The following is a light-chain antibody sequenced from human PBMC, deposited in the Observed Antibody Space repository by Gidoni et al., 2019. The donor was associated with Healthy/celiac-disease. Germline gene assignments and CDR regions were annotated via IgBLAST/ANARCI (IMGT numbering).Light chain of an antibody. CDR1: QSVSSY. J-gene: IGKJ3*01. V-gene: IGKV3-11*01. Sequence: EIVLTQSPATLSLSPGERATLSCRASQSVSSYLAWYQQKPDQAPRLLIYEASNRATGIPARFSGSGSGTDFTLTISSLEPEDFAVYYCQQRSNWFTFGPXTKVDIK. CDR3: QQRSNWFT. CDR2: EAS.